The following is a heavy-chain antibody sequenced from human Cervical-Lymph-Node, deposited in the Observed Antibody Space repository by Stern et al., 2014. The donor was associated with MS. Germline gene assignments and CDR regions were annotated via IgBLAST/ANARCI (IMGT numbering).Heavy chain of an antibody. CDR2: MSFVGGNK. J-gene: IGHJ6*02. CDR1: GFSLSNSG. V-gene: IGHV3-30*03. CDR3: MGVGDAMHV. Sequence: QVQLVESGGGVVQPGRSLTLSWAASGFSLSNSGMHWVRQAPGKGLEWVAVMSFVGGNKKYGDAVKGRFSISRDMANNTLFLQMNSLRPEDTAVYYCMGVGDAMHVWGQGTTVIVSS.